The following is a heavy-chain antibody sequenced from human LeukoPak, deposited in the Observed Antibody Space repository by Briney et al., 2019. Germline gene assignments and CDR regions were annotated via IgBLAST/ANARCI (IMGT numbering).Heavy chain of an antibody. Sequence: ASVKVSCKASGYTFISFYMHWVRQAPGQGLEWMGVINPSGGTTAYAQQFQGRVTMTRDTSASTVYMELSSLRSEDTAVYYCARHSLIGTTPFDYWGQGTLVTVSS. CDR2: INPSGGTT. CDR1: GYTFISFY. V-gene: IGHV1-46*01. J-gene: IGHJ4*02. CDR3: ARHSLIGTTPFDY. D-gene: IGHD1-20*01.